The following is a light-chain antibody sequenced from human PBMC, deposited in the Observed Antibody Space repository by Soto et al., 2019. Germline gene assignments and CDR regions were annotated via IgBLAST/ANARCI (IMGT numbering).Light chain of an antibody. CDR3: QQYGTSPPIT. J-gene: IGKJ5*01. Sequence: EIVLTQSPGTLSLSPGERATLSCRASQSVSSSYLAWFQQKPGQAPRLLIYGASSRATGIPDRFSGSGSGTDFTLTISRLGPEDFAVYYCQQYGTSPPITFGQGRRLEIK. CDR2: GAS. CDR1: QSVSSSY. V-gene: IGKV3-20*01.